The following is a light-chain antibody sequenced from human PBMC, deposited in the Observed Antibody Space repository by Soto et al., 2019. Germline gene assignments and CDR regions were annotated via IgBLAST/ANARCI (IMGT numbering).Light chain of an antibody. CDR3: CSYAGTHTFVI. J-gene: IGLJ2*01. CDR1: SNDIGGYNS. Sequence: QSALTQPHSVSGSPGQSVTISCTGTSNDIGGYNSVSWYQRHPGKAPKLIIYAVTKRPSGVPDRFSGSKSGDTASLTISGRQSEDEAEYYCCSYAGTHTFVIFGAGTKLTV. V-gene: IGLV2-11*01. CDR2: AVT.